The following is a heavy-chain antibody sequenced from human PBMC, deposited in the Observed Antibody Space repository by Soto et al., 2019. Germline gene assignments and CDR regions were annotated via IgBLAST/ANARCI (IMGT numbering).Heavy chain of an antibody. CDR2: IYSGGST. CDR1: GFTVSSNY. D-gene: IGHD3-3*01. J-gene: IGHJ3*02. Sequence: GGSLRLSCAASGFTVSSNYMSWVRQAPGKGLEWVSVIYSGGSTYYADSVKGRFTISRDNSKNTLYLQMNSLRAEDTAVYYCARDTGFWSGYFAFDIWGQGTMVTVSS. V-gene: IGHV3-66*01. CDR3: ARDTGFWSGYFAFDI.